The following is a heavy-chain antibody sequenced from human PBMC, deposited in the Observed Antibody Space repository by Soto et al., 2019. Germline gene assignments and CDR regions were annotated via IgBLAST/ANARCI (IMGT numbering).Heavy chain of an antibody. Sequence: QVQLVESGGGVVQPGRSLRLSCAASGFTFSSYGMHWVRQAPGKGLAWGAVISYDGSNKYYADSVKGRFTISRDNSKNTLYLQMNSLRAEDTAVYYCAKDLYSSSWYAYDVGMDVWGQGTTVTVSS. V-gene: IGHV3-30*18. D-gene: IGHD6-13*01. CDR1: GFTFSSYG. CDR2: ISYDGSNK. J-gene: IGHJ6*02. CDR3: AKDLYSSSWYAYDVGMDV.